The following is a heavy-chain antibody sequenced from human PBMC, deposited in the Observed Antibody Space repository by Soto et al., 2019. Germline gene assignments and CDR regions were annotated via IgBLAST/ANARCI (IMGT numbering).Heavy chain of an antibody. V-gene: IGHV4-31*03. Sequence: SETLSLTCTVSGDSISSGGYYWSWIRQHPGKGLEWIGYMFHGGNTHYNPSLKSRVAVYIDTPKNQFSLMLSSVTAADTAVYYCAGGIAARPLGYWGQGTLVTVSS. CDR1: GDSISSGGYY. CDR3: AGGIAARPLGY. D-gene: IGHD6-6*01. J-gene: IGHJ4*02. CDR2: MFHGGNT.